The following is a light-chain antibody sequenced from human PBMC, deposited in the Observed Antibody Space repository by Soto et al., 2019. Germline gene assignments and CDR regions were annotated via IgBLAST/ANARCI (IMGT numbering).Light chain of an antibody. CDR2: TAS. V-gene: IGKV1-39*01. CDR3: QQSLRLPYT. J-gene: IGKJ2*01. CDR1: QNISTD. Sequence: DIQMTQSPSSLSASIGDRVTITCRASQNISTDLNWYQQKPGKAPKLLIYTASTLQSGVPPRFSGSGSGTDFTLPISNLQPEDFATYYCQQSLRLPYTFEQGKKLEI.